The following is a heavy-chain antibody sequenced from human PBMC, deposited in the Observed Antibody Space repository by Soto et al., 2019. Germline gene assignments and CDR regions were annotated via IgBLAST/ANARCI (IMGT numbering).Heavy chain of an antibody. J-gene: IGHJ5*02. Sequence: EVQLVESGGGLVKPGESLRLSCAASGFTFSSYSMNWVRQAPGKGLEWVSYISLSGGIIYYADSVKGRFTISRDNAKNSLYLQINSLRDEDTAVYYCARDNGMAGSFDPWGQGTLVTVSS. CDR3: ARDNGMAGSFDP. V-gene: IGHV3-48*02. D-gene: IGHD2-8*01. CDR2: ISLSGGII. CDR1: GFTFSSYS.